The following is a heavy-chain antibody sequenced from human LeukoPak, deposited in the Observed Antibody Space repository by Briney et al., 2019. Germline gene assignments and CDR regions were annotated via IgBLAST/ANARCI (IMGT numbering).Heavy chain of an antibody. Sequence: ASVKVSCKTSGYTFTDHYMHWVRQAPGQGLEWMGWITPKSGDTSYAQNFRGRVTMTTDTPITTVYMELSGLRSDDTAVYYCARGGAHTTVVVAPFIPPFGSWGQGTLVTVSS. J-gene: IGHJ5*01. CDR3: ARGGAHTTVVVAPFIPPFGS. CDR2: ITPKSGDT. V-gene: IGHV1-2*02. CDR1: GYTFTDHY. D-gene: IGHD2-2*02.